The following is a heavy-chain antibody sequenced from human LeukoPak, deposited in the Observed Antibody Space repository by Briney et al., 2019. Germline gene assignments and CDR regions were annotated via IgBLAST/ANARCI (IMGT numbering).Heavy chain of an antibody. Sequence: SETLSLTCTVSGGSISSGSYYWSWIRQPAGKGLEWIGRIYTSGSTNYNPSLKSRVTMSVDTSKNQFSLKLSSVTAADTAVYYCARDTYYYDSSGYYYYYYYMDVWGKGTTVTISS. CDR2: IYTSGST. V-gene: IGHV4-61*02. J-gene: IGHJ6*03. CDR3: ARDTYYYDSSGYYYYYYYMDV. CDR1: GGSISSGSYY. D-gene: IGHD3-22*01.